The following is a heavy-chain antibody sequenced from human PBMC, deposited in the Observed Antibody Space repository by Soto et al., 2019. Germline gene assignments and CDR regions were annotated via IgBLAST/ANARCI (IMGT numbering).Heavy chain of an antibody. CDR2: IYYSGST. Sequence: QLQLQESGPGLVKPSETLSLTCTVSGGSISSSSYYWGWIRQPPGKGLEWIGSIYYSGSTYYNPSLKSRVTISVDTSKNQFSLKLSSVTAADTAVYYCARQGYSSSWYPINWFDPWGQGTLVTVSS. J-gene: IGHJ5*02. CDR3: ARQGYSSSWYPINWFDP. CDR1: GGSISSSSYY. D-gene: IGHD6-13*01. V-gene: IGHV4-39*01.